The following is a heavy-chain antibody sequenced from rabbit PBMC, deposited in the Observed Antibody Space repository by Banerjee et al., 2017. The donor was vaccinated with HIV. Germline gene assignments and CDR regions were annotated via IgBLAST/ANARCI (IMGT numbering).Heavy chain of an antibody. CDR2: IDTSSDTT. V-gene: IGHV1S40*01. D-gene: IGHD7-1*01. CDR1: GFSFSSSYY. J-gene: IGHJ4*01. CDR3: ARETEIGYSPRSFNL. Sequence: QQLEESGGDLVKPGASLTLTCTASGFSFSSSYYMYWVRQAPGKGLESIACIDTSSDTTYYASWAKGRFTISKTSSTTVTLQMTSLTVADTATYFCARETEIGYSPRSFNLWGQGTLVTVS.